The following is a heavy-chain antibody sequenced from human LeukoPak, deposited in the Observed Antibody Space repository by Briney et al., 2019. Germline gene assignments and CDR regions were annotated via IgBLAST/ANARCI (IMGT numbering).Heavy chain of an antibody. D-gene: IGHD4-17*01. Sequence: GGSLRLSCAASGFTFSRYWMHWVRQAPGKGLVWVSCIKSDGSSTSIADSAKGRFTISRDNAKNTVYLQMNSLRAEDTAVYYCAKRPSDYGDYVSYFDYWGQGTLVTVSS. J-gene: IGHJ4*02. CDR3: AKRPSDYGDYVSYFDY. CDR1: GFTFSRYW. V-gene: IGHV3-74*01. CDR2: IKSDGSST.